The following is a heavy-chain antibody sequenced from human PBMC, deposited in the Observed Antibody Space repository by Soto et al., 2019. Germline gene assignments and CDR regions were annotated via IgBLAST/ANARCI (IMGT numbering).Heavy chain of an antibody. Sequence: SETPSLTCAVYGGSFSGYYWSWIRQPPGKGLEWIGEINHSGSTNYNPSLKSRVTISVDTSKNQFSLKLSSVTAADTAVYYCASSGGITIFGVDIFAYSGQGTLVLVSS. CDR1: GGSFSGYY. D-gene: IGHD3-3*01. V-gene: IGHV4-34*01. J-gene: IGHJ4*02. CDR3: ASSGGITIFGVDIFAY. CDR2: INHSGST.